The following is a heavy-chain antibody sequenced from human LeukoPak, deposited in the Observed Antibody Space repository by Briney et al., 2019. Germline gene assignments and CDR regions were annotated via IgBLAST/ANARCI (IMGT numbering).Heavy chain of an antibody. CDR2: ISAYNGNT. CDR1: GYTFTSYG. CDR3: ASLHLANYYYGMDV. V-gene: IGHV1-18*01. J-gene: IGHJ6*02. D-gene: IGHD3-16*01. Sequence: GASVTVSCKASGYTFTSYGISWVRQAPGQGLEWMGGISAYNGNTNYAQKLQGRGTMTTDTSTSTAYMELRSLRSDDTAVYYCASLHLANYYYGMDVWGQGTTVTVSS.